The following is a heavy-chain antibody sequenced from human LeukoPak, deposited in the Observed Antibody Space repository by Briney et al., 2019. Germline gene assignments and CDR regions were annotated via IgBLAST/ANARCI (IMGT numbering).Heavy chain of an antibody. J-gene: IGHJ4*02. V-gene: IGHV4-38-2*01. D-gene: IGHD1-26*01. Sequence: SETLSLTCAVSGYSLSSGYYWGWIRQPPGKGLEWIGSIYYSGSTYCNPSLKSRVTISVDTSKNQFSRKLSSVTAADAAVYYCAGLLVGATKRDYWGQGTLVTVSS. CDR2: IYYSGST. CDR1: GYSLSSGYY. CDR3: AGLLVGATKRDY.